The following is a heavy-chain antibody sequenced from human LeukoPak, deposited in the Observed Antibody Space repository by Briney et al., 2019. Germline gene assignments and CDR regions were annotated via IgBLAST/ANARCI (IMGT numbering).Heavy chain of an antibody. CDR2: IKSKTDGGTT. Sequence: GGSLRLSCAASGFTVSSNYMSWVRQALGKGLEWVGHIKSKTDGGTTDYAAPVKVRFTISRDDSKNTLYLQMNSLKTEDTAVYYCTTDTTATLDYWGQGTLVTVSS. V-gene: IGHV3-15*01. CDR1: GFTVSSNY. CDR3: TTDTTATLDY. D-gene: IGHD4-17*01. J-gene: IGHJ4*02.